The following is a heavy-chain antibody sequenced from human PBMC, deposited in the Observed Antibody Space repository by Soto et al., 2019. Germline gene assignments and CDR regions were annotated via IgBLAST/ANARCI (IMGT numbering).Heavy chain of an antibody. CDR2: IYYSGTT. CDR3: GRGGGYLGAFDV. V-gene: IGHV4-31*03. CDR1: GGSISSGLYY. J-gene: IGHJ3*01. D-gene: IGHD7-27*01. Sequence: QVQLQESGPGLVKPSQTLSLNCTVSGGSISSGLYYWTWIRQHPGRGLEWIGYIYYSGTTYYSPSFKSRVTISVDTAMDQFSLRVSSVTAADPAVYYWGRGGGYLGAFDVWGQGTVLTVSS.